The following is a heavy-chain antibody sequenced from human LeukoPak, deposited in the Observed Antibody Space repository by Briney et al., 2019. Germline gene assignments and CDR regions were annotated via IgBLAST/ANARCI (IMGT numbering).Heavy chain of an antibody. V-gene: IGHV3-21*01. CDR3: ARDWYDNSDAFDI. D-gene: IGHD3-9*01. J-gene: IGHJ3*02. Sequence: GGSLRLSCTASGFTFSDYNMHWVRQAPGKGLEWVSSLSGRSSYIYYADSLRGRFTISRDNSKNSLYLQMNSLRAEDTAVYYCARDWYDNSDAFDIWGQGTMVTVSS. CDR2: LSGRSSYI. CDR1: GFTFSDYN.